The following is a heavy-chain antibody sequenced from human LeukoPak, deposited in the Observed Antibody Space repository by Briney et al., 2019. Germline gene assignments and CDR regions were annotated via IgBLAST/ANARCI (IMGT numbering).Heavy chain of an antibody. J-gene: IGHJ5*02. CDR2: ISGSGGST. CDR1: GFTFSSYA. D-gene: IGHD2-2*01. V-gene: IGHV3-23*01. Sequence: GGSLRLSCAASGFTFSSYAMSWVRQAPGKGLEWVSAISGSGGSTYYADSVKGRFTISRDNSKNTLYLQMNSLRAEDTAVYYCAKDLKYQLLHWFDPWAREPWSPSPQ. CDR3: AKDLKYQLLHWFDP.